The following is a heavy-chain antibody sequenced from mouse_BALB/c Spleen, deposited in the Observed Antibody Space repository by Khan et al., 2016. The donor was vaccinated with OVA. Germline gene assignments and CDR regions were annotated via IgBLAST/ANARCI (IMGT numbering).Heavy chain of an antibody. CDR2: INPSNGYT. J-gene: IGHJ3*01. CDR3: ERDGIYHRNNGLCAY. D-gene: IGHD2-14*01. CDR1: GYTFTSYT. V-gene: IGHV1-4*01. Sequence: QVQLKESGAELARPGASVKMSCKASGYTFTSYTIHWIKKRPGQGLEWIGYINPSNGYTNYNQKFKDKATLTTDKSSTTAYLQLSSLTSDDCEIYKCERDGIYHRNNGLCAYGGKGTLVTVSA.